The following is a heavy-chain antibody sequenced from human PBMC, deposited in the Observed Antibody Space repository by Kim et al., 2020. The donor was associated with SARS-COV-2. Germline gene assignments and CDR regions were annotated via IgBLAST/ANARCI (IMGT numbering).Heavy chain of an antibody. Sequence: GSLRLSCAASGFIFSKAYMSWVRQAPGKGLEWLGRIKSKADGETVDYAAPVKGRFTFSRDDSKNTLYLQMNSLRTDDTAVYYCTTSRADYWGQGTLVTVSS. J-gene: IGHJ4*02. V-gene: IGHV3-15*01. CDR2: IKSKADGETV. CDR3: TTSRADY. CDR1: GFIFSKAY.